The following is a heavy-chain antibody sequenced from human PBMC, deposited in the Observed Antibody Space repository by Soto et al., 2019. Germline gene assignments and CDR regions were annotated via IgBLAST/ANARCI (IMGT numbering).Heavy chain of an antibody. J-gene: IGHJ6*02. Sequence: EVQLLESGGGRVQPGGSLRLSCAASEFTCSSYSMIWVRQAPGKGLEWVSGVNGGGDITYYAESVKGRFTISRDNSKSTLYLQMNSLRAEDTDVFYCARGYFGVTMDVWGQGTTVTVSS. V-gene: IGHV3-23*01. CDR1: EFTCSSYS. CDR2: VNGGGDIT. D-gene: IGHD3-3*01. CDR3: ARGYFGVTMDV.